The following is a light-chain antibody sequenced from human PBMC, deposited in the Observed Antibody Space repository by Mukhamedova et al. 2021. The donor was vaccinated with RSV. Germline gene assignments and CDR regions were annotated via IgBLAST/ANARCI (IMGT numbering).Light chain of an antibody. Sequence: GKAPKLLMYAASTLQSGVPSRFSGSGSGTDFSLTITSLQVEDVATYYCQQSYSVPPTFGQGTKLEIK. V-gene: IGKV1-39*01. CDR2: AAS. J-gene: IGKJ2*01. CDR3: QQSYSVPPT.